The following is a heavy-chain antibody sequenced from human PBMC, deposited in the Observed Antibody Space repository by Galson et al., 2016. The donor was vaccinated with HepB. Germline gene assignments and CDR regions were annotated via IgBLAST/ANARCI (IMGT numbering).Heavy chain of an antibody. J-gene: IGHJ4*02. V-gene: IGHV3-23*01. CDR2: ISGGGGTT. D-gene: IGHD2-2*01. CDR3: AKAGPDSARCYGVCDFDH. Sequence: SLRLSCAASGFTFSNYAMSWVRQAPGKGLEWVSTISGGGGTTDYADFLKGRFTISRDNSKNTLYLQMNSLRAEDTAVYYCAKAGPDSARCYGVCDFDHWGQGTLVTVSS. CDR1: GFTFSNYA.